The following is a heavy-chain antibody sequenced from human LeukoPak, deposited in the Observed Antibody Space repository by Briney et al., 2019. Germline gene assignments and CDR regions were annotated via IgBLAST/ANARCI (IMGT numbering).Heavy chain of an antibody. CDR1: GGSFSGYY. CDR2: INHSGST. J-gene: IGHJ6*03. D-gene: IGHD3-3*01. Sequence: SETLSLTRAVYGGSFSGYYWSWIRQPPGKGLEWIGEINHSGSTNYNPSLKSRVTISVDTSKNQFSLKLSSVTAADTAVYYCARIVLRFLEWLPPYCYYYYMDVWGKGTTVTVSS. V-gene: IGHV4-34*01. CDR3: ARIVLRFLEWLPPYCYYYYMDV.